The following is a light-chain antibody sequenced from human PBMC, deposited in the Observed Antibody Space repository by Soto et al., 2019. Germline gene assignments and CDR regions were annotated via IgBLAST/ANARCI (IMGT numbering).Light chain of an antibody. Sequence: EIVLTQSPGTLSLSPGERATLSCRASQSVGSNYLAWYQQKPGQAPRLLIYGASSRATGIPDRFSGSGSGTDFTLTINRLEPEDFAVYYCQRYGSSQFTFGPGTKVYI. V-gene: IGKV3-20*01. CDR1: QSVGSNY. CDR3: QRYGSSQFT. J-gene: IGKJ3*01. CDR2: GAS.